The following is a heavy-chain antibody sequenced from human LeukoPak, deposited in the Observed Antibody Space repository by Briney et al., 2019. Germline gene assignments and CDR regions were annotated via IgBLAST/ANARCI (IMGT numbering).Heavy chain of an antibody. D-gene: IGHD6-19*01. CDR2: ISRSTSTI. V-gene: IGHV3-48*01. J-gene: IGHJ3*02. Sequence: GGSLRLSCAASGFTFSSYAMNWVRQAPGKGLEWVSYISRSTSTIYYADSVKGRFTISRDNAKNSLYLQMNSLRAEDTAIYYCARDGTGSGWYSDAFYIWGQGTMVTVSS. CDR1: GFTFSSYA. CDR3: ARDGTGSGWYSDAFYI.